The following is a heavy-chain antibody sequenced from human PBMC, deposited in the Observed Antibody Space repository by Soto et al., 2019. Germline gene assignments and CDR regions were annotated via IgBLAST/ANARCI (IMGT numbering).Heavy chain of an antibody. Sequence: QVQLQESGPGLAKPSETLTLTCTVSGGSVSPYYWSWIRQPPEKGLEWIGHIYYRGPTRFNPSFDSRATISLDTSRNQFSLTLNSVTAADTAVYYCARHGRPDSNTWNFDFWGQGARVTVSS. J-gene: IGHJ4*02. CDR1: GGSVSPYY. CDR3: ARHGRPDSNTWNFDF. V-gene: IGHV4-59*08. D-gene: IGHD1-20*01. CDR2: IYYRGPT.